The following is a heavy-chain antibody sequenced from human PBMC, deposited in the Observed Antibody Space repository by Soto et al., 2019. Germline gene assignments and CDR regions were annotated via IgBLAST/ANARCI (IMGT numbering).Heavy chain of an antibody. V-gene: IGHV3-30*18. CDR2: ISYDGSNK. Sequence: GGSLRLSCAASGFTFSSYGMHWVRQAPGEGLEGVAFISYDGSNKYYAYSVKVRFTISRDNSKNTLYLQMNSLRAEDTAVYYCGKSLGDXDYWGQATFATXS. CDR1: GFTFSSYG. J-gene: IGHJ4*02. D-gene: IGHD1-26*01. CDR3: GKSLGDXDY.